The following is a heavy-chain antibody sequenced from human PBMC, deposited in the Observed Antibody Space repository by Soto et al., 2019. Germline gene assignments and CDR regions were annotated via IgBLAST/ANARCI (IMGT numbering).Heavy chain of an antibody. CDR3: ARAGYYDFWSGYYSGRMDV. D-gene: IGHD3-3*01. CDR1: GFTFSTYW. Sequence: PGRSLRLSCAASGFTFSTYWMHWVRQAPGTGLEWVSRIKGDGSSTSYADSVKGRFTISRDNAKNSLYLQMNSLRAEDTAVYYCARAGYYDFWSGYYSGRMDVWGTGTTVTVSS. V-gene: IGHV3-74*01. CDR2: IKGDGSST. J-gene: IGHJ6*04.